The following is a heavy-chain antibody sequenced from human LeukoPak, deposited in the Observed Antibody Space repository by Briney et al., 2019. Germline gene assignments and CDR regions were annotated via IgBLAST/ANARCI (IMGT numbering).Heavy chain of an antibody. J-gene: IGHJ4*02. CDR1: GYTFTSYY. Sequence: ASVKVSCKASGYTFTSYYMYWVRQAPGQGLEWMGIINPSGGSTSYAQKFQGRVTMTRDTSTSTVYMELSSLRSEDTAVYYCARQGDPYYYDSSGYLDYWGQGTLVTVSS. CDR3: ARQGDPYYYDSSGYLDY. D-gene: IGHD3-22*01. CDR2: INPSGGST. V-gene: IGHV1-46*03.